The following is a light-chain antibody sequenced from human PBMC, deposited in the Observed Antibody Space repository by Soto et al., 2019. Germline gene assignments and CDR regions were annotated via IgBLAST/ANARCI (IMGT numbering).Light chain of an antibody. J-gene: IGKJ1*01. Sequence: IQMSLSPSTLSPNVGDRVTITCRASQSISSWLAWYQQKPGKAPKLLIYAASTLQSGVPSRFSGSGSGTDFTLTISCLQSEDFATYCCQQYYSYPRPFGQVTKVDIK. CDR2: AAS. CDR3: QQYYSYPRP. V-gene: IGKV1-5*01. CDR1: QSISSW.